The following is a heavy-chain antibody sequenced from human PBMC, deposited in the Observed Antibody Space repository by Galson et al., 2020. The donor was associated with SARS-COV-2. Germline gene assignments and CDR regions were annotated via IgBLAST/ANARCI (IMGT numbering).Heavy chain of an antibody. CDR3: ARRPAGPQWDYDILTGYYKDAFDI. Sequence: ASETLSLTCTVSGGSISPYYWSWIRQPPGKGLEWIGYIYYSGNTNYNPSLKSRLTISIDRSKNQFSLKLSSVTAADTAMYYCARRPAGPQWDYDILTGYYKDAFDIWGQGTMVSVSS. D-gene: IGHD3-9*01. J-gene: IGHJ3*02. CDR1: GGSISPYY. V-gene: IGHV4-59*08. CDR2: IYYSGNT.